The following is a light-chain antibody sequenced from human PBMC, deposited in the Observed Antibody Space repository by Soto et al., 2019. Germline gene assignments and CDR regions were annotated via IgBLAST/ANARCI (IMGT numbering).Light chain of an antibody. CDR1: QSFLYSSNNKNY. CDR3: QQYYSTPPT. Sequence: DIVMTQSPDSPAVSLGERATINCKSSQSFLYSSNNKNYLAWYQQKPGQPPKLLIYWASTRESGVPDRFSGSGSGTDFTLTISSLQAEDVAVYYCQQYYSTPPTFGQGTKVDIK. CDR2: WAS. J-gene: IGKJ1*01. V-gene: IGKV4-1*01.